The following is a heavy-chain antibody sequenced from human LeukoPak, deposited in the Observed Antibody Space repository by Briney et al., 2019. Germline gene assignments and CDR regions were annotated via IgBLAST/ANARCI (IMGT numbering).Heavy chain of an antibody. Sequence: SETLSLTCAVSGGSFSGYYWSWIRQPPGKGLGGIGEINHSGSTNYNPSLKSRVTISVDTSKNQFSLKLSSVTAADTAVYYCARVRGILYPPEGWFDPWGQGTLVTVSS. V-gene: IGHV4-34*01. J-gene: IGHJ5*02. CDR3: ARVRGILYPPEGWFDP. CDR1: GGSFSGYY. D-gene: IGHD2-8*01. CDR2: INHSGST.